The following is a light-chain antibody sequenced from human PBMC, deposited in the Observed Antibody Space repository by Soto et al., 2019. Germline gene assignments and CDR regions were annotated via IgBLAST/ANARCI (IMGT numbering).Light chain of an antibody. CDR3: LLYYGGQLGV. CDR1: TGAVTSSNY. J-gene: IGLJ2*01. CDR2: STN. Sequence: QTVVTQEPSLTVSPGGTVTLTCAVYTGAVTSSNYPNWFQQKPGQAHRALIYSTNHKYSWTPARFSGSLLGGKAALTLSGVQPEDEADYYCLLYYGGQLGVFGGGTKLTVL. V-gene: IGLV7-43*01.